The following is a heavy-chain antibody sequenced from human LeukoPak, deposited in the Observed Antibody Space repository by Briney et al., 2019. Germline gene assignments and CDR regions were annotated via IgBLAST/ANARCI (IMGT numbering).Heavy chain of an antibody. CDR3: ARHCSAASCYSSYYFEY. J-gene: IGHJ4*02. D-gene: IGHD2-15*01. CDR2: IYPDDSDT. Sequence: GESLKISCKGSGYRFTNYWIGWVRQMPGKGLEWMGIIYPDDSDTRYSPSFQGQVTISADKSISTAYLQWNSLKASDTAIYYCARHCSAASCYSSYYFEYWGQGTLVTGSS. CDR1: GYRFTNYW. V-gene: IGHV5-51*01.